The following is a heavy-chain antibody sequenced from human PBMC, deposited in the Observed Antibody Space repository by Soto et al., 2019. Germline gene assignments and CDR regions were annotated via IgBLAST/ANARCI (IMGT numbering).Heavy chain of an antibody. V-gene: IGHV4-39*01. J-gene: IGHJ5*02. CDR1: GASISVHSYY. D-gene: IGHD1-20*01. CDR3: TRRSNWNDNYFEP. CDR2: SYYSGTT. Sequence: PSETLSLTCTVSGASISVHSYYWTWIRQPPGKGLEWIGSSYYSGTTYFNPSLKSRATISVDTSKNQFSLRLTSVTAADTALYYCTRRSNWNDNYFEPWGPGALVTLSS.